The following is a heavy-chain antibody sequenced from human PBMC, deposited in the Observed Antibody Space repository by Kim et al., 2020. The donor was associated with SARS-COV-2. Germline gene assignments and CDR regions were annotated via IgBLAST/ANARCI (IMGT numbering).Heavy chain of an antibody. V-gene: IGHV3-15*01. D-gene: IGHD2-2*01. J-gene: IGHJ5*02. CDR3: TTDRDIVVVPAFWFDP. Sequence: GGSLRLPCAASGFTFSNAWMSWVRQAPGKGLEWVGRIKSKTDGGTTDYAAPVKGRFTISRDDSKNTLYLQMNSLKTEDTAVYYCTTDRDIVVVPAFWFDPWGQGTLVTVSS. CDR2: IKSKTDGGTT. CDR1: GFTFSNAW.